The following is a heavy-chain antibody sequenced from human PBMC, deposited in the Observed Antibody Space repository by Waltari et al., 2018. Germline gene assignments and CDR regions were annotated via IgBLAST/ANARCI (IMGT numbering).Heavy chain of an antibody. CDR3: ARIGYGSGTSPPHYFDY. Sequence: EVQLVQSGAEVKKPGESLKISCKGSGYSFTSYWIGWVRQMLGKGLEWMGFIFPADLDTRYSPSFQGQVTISADNAISTAYLQWSSLKASDTAMYYCARIGYGSGTSPPHYFDYWGQGTLVTVSS. CDR2: IFPADLDT. V-gene: IGHV5-51*01. J-gene: IGHJ4*02. D-gene: IGHD3-10*01. CDR1: GYSFTSYW.